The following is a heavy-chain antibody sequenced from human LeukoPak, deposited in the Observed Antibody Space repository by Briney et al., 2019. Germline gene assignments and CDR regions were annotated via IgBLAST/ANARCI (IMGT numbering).Heavy chain of an antibody. D-gene: IGHD3-16*01. CDR3: AREAEGSYGLNWFDP. CDR2: IYYSGST. Sequence: SETLSLTCTVSGGSTSSYYWSWIRQPPGKGLEWIGYIYYSGSTNYNPSLKSRVTISVDTSKNQFSLKLSSVTAADTAVYYCAREAEGSYGLNWFDPWGQGTLVTVSS. CDR1: GGSTSSYY. J-gene: IGHJ5*02. V-gene: IGHV4-59*01.